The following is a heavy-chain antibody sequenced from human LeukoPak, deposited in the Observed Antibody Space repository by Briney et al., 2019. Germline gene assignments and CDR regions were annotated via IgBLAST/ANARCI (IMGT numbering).Heavy chain of an antibody. Sequence: ASVKVSCKVSGYTLTELSMHWVRQAPGKGLEWMGGFDPEDGETSYAQKFQGRVTMTTDTSTSTVYMELSSLRSEDTAVYYCARMRSGSYYEGFDFWGQGTLVTVSS. CDR3: ARMRSGSYYEGFDF. CDR2: FDPEDGET. J-gene: IGHJ4*02. V-gene: IGHV1-24*01. D-gene: IGHD1-26*01. CDR1: GYTLTELS.